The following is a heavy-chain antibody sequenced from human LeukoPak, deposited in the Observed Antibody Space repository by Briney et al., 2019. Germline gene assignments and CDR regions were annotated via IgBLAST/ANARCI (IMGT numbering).Heavy chain of an antibody. V-gene: IGHV3-21*01. J-gene: IGHJ4*02. CDR3: ARAESGWYFFDY. CDR1: GFTFSSYN. Sequence: GGSLRLSCAASGFTFSSYNMNWVRQAPGKGLEWVSSITSSSSYIYYADSVKGRFTISRDNSKNTLYLQMGSLRAEDMAVYYCARAESGWYFFDYWGQGTLVTVSS. D-gene: IGHD6-19*01. CDR2: ITSSSSYI.